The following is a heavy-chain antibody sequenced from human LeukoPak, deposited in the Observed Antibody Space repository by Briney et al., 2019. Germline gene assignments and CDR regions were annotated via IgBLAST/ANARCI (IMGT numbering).Heavy chain of an antibody. D-gene: IGHD5-24*01. CDR3: AIDSTRPEM. CDR1: GFTFSNYW. CDR2: ISSTGSNI. V-gene: IGHV3-11*01. Sequence: PGGSLRLSCAASGFTFSNYWMSWVRQAPGKGLEWVSYISSTGSNIYYADSVKGRFTISRDNAKNSLYLQMNSLRAEDTAVYYCAIDSTRPEMGGQGTLVTVSS. J-gene: IGHJ4*02.